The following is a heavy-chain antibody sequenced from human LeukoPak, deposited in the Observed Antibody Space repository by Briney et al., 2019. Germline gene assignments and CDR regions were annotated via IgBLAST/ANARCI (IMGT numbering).Heavy chain of an antibody. CDR3: ARDYYDFWSGYYDYYMDV. CDR2: INSDGSST. CDR1: GFTFSSYW. D-gene: IGHD3-3*01. J-gene: IGHJ6*03. Sequence: GGSLRLSCAASGFTFSSYWMHWVRQAPGKGLVWVSRINSDGSSTSYADSVKGRFTISRDNAKNTLYLQMNSLRAEDTAVYYCARDYYDFWSGYYDYYMDVWGKGTTVTVSS. V-gene: IGHV3-74*01.